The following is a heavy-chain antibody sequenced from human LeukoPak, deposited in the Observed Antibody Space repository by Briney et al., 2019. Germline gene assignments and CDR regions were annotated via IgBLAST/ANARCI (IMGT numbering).Heavy chain of an antibody. J-gene: IGHJ4*02. Sequence: SETLSLTCTVPGGSISSGGYYWSWIRQHPGKGLEWIGYIYYSGSTYYNPSLKSRVTISVDTSKNQFSLKLGSVTAADTAVYYCARAHIVVVVAATTEFDYWGQGTLVTVSS. D-gene: IGHD2-15*01. CDR3: ARAHIVVVVAATTEFDY. CDR1: GGSISSGGYY. V-gene: IGHV4-31*03. CDR2: IYYSGST.